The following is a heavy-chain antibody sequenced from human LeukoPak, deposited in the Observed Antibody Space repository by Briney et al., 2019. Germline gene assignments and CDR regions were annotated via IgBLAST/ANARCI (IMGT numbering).Heavy chain of an antibody. Sequence: PGGSLRLSCAASGFPLSSYSINWVRQPPGKGLEWVSYISSSGSAIYYVDSVKGRFTVSRDNAKNSLFLQMDSPRAEDTAVYYCVRVKGSYFDYWGQGALVTVSS. V-gene: IGHV3-48*01. D-gene: IGHD2-15*01. CDR2: ISSSGSAI. CDR1: GFPLSSYS. CDR3: VRVKGSYFDY. J-gene: IGHJ4*02.